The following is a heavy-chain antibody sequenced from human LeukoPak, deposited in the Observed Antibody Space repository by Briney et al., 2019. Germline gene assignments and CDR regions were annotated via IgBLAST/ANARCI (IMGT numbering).Heavy chain of an antibody. CDR3: ARDGT. D-gene: IGHD1-26*01. CDR1: GFTVSNNY. Sequence: GGSLRLSCAASGFTVSNNYMSWVRQAPGKGLEWVSFISASSTSIYYADSVRGRFTISRDNAKNSLYLHMNSLRVEDTAVYYCARDGTWGPGTLVTVSS. J-gene: IGHJ5*02. V-gene: IGHV3-21*06. CDR2: ISASSTSI.